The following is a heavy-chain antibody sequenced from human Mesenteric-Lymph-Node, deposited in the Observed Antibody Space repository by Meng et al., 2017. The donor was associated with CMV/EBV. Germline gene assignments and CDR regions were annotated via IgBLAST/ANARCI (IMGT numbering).Heavy chain of an antibody. V-gene: IGHV3-23*01. CDR2: IRGSGETT. CDR3: ARGRPPYYYYGMDV. Sequence: GGSLRLSCEVSGFTFSSFAMNWVRQAPGKGLEWVAGIRGSGETTYYAESVEGRFTISRDNSKNTLYLQMNSLRAEDTAVYYCARGRPPYYYYGMDVWGQGTTVTVSS. CDR1: GFTFSSFA. J-gene: IGHJ6*02.